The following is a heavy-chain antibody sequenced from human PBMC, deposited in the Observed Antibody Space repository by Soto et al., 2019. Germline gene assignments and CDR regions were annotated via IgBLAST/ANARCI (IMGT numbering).Heavy chain of an antibody. D-gene: IGHD3-10*01. CDR1: GYTFTSYD. J-gene: IGHJ5*02. Sequence: QVQLVQSGAEVKKPGASVKVSCKASGYTFTSYDINWVRQATGQGLEWMGWMNPNSGNTGYVQKFQGRVTMTRNTSISTADMELRSLRSADTAVYYCSRGPTYGSGSYYNVHRRDNWFDPWCQGTLVTVSS. CDR3: SRGPTYGSGSYYNVHRRDNWFDP. V-gene: IGHV1-8*01. CDR2: MNPNSGNT.